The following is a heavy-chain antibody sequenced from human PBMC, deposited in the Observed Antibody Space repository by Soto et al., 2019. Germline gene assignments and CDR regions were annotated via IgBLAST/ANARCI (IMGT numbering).Heavy chain of an antibody. V-gene: IGHV4-59*01. CDR3: ARWVADPTKNWFDP. Sequence: SETLSLTCTVSGGSISSYYWSWIRQPPGKGLEWIGYIYYSGSTNYNPSLKSRVTISVDTSKNQFSLKLSSVTAADTAVYYCARWVADPTKNWFDPWGQGTLVTVSS. D-gene: IGHD2-15*01. CDR1: GGSISSYY. CDR2: IYYSGST. J-gene: IGHJ5*02.